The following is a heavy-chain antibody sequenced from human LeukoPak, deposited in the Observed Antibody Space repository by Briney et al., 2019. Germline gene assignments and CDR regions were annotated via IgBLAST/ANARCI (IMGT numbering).Heavy chain of an antibody. CDR2: ISTNGGRT. D-gene: IGHD2-15*01. CDR1: GFTFSSYA. V-gene: IGHV3-64D*08. CDR3: PLPTLGY. J-gene: IGHJ4*02. Sequence: GGSLRLSCSASGFTFSSYAMHWVRQAPRTGLQYVSGISTNGGRTYYADSVKGRFTISRDNSKNTLYLQMSSLRVEDTAVYYCPLPTLGYWGQGTLVTVSS.